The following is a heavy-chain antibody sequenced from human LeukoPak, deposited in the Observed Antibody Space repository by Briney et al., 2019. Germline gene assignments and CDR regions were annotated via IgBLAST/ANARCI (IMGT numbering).Heavy chain of an antibody. CDR2: ISAYNGNT. D-gene: IGHD6-13*01. CDR1: GYTFTTYG. V-gene: IGHV1-18*01. J-gene: IGHJ4*02. Sequence: ASVKVTCKPSGYTFTTYGISWVRQAPGQGLEWMGWISAYNGNTNYAQKLQGRVTMTTGTSTSTAYMELRSLRSDDTAVYYCARVRSGAAAGRAFDYWGQGTLVTVSS. CDR3: ARVRSGAAAGRAFDY.